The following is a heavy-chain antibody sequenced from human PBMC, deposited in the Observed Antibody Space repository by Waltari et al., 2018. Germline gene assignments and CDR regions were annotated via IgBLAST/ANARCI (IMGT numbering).Heavy chain of an antibody. CDR1: GYTFTSYA. CDR2: INAGNGNT. Sequence: QVQLVQSGAEVQKPGASVKVSCKASGYTFTSYAMHWVRQAPGQRLEWRGWINAGNGNTKYSQKFQGRVTITRDTAASTAYMELSSLRSEDTAVYYCARDWAVTTYYYGMDVWGQGTTVTVSS. D-gene: IGHD4-17*01. V-gene: IGHV1-3*01. J-gene: IGHJ6*02. CDR3: ARDWAVTTYYYGMDV.